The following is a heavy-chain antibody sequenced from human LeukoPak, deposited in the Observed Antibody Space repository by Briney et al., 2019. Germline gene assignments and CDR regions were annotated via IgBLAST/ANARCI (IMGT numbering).Heavy chain of an antibody. V-gene: IGHV3-66*01. CDR3: ARGGSYFDISGYYFY. D-gene: IGHD3-22*01. CDR1: GFTVGSNT. J-gene: IGHJ4*02. Sequence: GGSLRLSCAASGFTVGSNTMSWVRQAPGKGLEWVSIIYSGGSTSYADSVKGRFTISRDNSKNTLYLQMNSLRTEDAAVYYCARGGSYFDISGYYFYWGQGTLVTVSS. CDR2: IYSGGST.